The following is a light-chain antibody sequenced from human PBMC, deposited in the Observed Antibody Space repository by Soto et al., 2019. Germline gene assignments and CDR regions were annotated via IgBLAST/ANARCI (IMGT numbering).Light chain of an antibody. CDR3: CSYAGSSTWV. J-gene: IGLJ3*02. V-gene: IGLV2-23*01. Sequence: QSALTQPASVSGSPGQSITISCTGTSSDVGSYNLVSWYQRHPGKAPKLMIYEGSKRPSGVSNRFSGSKAGNTASLTSSGRQAEDEAEYYCCSYAGSSTWVFGGGTKLTVL. CDR2: EGS. CDR1: SSDVGSYNL.